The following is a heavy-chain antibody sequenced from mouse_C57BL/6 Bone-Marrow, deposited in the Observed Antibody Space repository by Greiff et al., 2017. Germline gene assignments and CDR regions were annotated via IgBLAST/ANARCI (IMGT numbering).Heavy chain of an antibody. V-gene: IGHV14-4*01. CDR2: IDPENGDT. Sequence: EVKLQESGAELVRPGASVKLSCTASGFNIKDDYMHWVKQRPEQGLEWIGWIDPENGDTEYASKFQGKATITADTSSNTAFLQLSSLTSEDTAVYYCALWLRRGYYFDYWGQGTTLTVSS. D-gene: IGHD2-2*01. CDR3: ALWLRRGYYFDY. CDR1: GFNIKDDY. J-gene: IGHJ2*01.